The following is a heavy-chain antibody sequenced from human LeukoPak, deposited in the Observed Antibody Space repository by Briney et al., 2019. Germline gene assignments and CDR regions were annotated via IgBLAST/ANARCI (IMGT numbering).Heavy chain of an antibody. D-gene: IGHD3-10*01. J-gene: IGHJ5*02. Sequence: KIGESLKISCKGSGYSFTSYWIGWVRQMPGKGLEWMGIIYPGDSDTRYSPSFQGQVTISADNSISTAYLQWSSLKASDTAMYYCARLARDYYGSGSYYPGAPNWFDPWGQGTLVTVSS. CDR3: ARLARDYYGSGSYYPGAPNWFDP. CDR1: GYSFTSYW. V-gene: IGHV5-51*01. CDR2: IYPGDSDT.